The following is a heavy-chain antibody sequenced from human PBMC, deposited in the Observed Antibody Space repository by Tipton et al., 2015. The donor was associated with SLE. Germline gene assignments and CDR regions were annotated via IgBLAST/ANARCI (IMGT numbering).Heavy chain of an antibody. V-gene: IGHV3-48*04. J-gene: IGHJ4*02. CDR3: ARDFGHSSGWYYFDY. Sequence: SLRLSCAASEFPFSSSSMNWVRQAPGKGLEWVSYISSSGSTIYYADSVKGRFTISRDNAKNSLYLQMNSLRAEDTAVYYCARDFGHSSGWYYFDYWGQGTLVTVSS. CDR1: EFPFSSSS. D-gene: IGHD6-19*01. CDR2: ISSSGSTI.